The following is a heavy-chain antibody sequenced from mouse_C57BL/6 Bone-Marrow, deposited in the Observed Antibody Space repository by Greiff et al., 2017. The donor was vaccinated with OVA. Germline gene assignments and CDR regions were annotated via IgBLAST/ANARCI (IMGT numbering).Heavy chain of an antibody. J-gene: IGHJ3*01. CDR3: ARQAPPAY. CDR1: GFTFSSYG. Sequence: DVHLVESGGDLVKPGGSLKLSCAASGFTFSSYGMSWVRQTPDKRLEWVATISSGGSYTYYPDSVKGRFTISRDNAKNTLYRQMSSLKSEDTAMYYCARQAPPAYWGQGTLVTVSA. CDR2: ISSGGSYT. V-gene: IGHV5-6*01.